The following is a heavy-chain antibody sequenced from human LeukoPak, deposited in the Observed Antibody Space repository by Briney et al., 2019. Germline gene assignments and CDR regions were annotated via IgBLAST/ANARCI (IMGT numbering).Heavy chain of an antibody. J-gene: IGHJ4*02. D-gene: IGHD3-9*01. Sequence: SETLSLTCAVYGGSFSGYYWSWIRQPPGKGLEWIGEINHSGSTNYNPSLKSRVTISADTSKNQFSLKLSSVTAADTAVYYCARLSAHYDILTGPSPPYWGQGTLVTVSS. CDR1: GGSFSGYY. V-gene: IGHV4-34*01. CDR2: INHSGST. CDR3: ARLSAHYDILTGPSPPY.